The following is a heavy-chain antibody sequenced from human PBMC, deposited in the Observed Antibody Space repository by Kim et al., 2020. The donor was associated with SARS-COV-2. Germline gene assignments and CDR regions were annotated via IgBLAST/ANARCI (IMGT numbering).Heavy chain of an antibody. CDR3: ARHGEMATIIDY. D-gene: IGHD5-12*01. V-gene: IGHV5-51*01. Sequence: RYSPSFQGQVTISADKSISTAYLQWSSLKASDTAMYYCARHGEMATIIDYWGQGTLVTVSS. J-gene: IGHJ4*02.